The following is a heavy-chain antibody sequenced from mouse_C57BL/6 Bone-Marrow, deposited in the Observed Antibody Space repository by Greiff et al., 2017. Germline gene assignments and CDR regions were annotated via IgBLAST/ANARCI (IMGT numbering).Heavy chain of an antibody. V-gene: IGHV1-82*01. CDR1: GYAFSSSW. Sequence: QVQLKQSGPELVKPGASVKISCKASGYAFSSSWMNWVKQRPGTGLEWIGRIYPGDGDTNYNGKFKGKATLTADKSSSTAYMQLSSLTSEDSAVYFCATGYEDYFDYWGPGTTLTVSS. CDR3: ATGYEDYFDY. J-gene: IGHJ2*01. D-gene: IGHD2-2*01. CDR2: IYPGDGDT.